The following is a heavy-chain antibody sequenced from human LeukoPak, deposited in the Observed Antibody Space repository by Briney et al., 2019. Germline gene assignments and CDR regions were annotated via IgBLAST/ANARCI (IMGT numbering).Heavy chain of an antibody. CDR2: ISSSGSTI. D-gene: IGHD3-9*01. J-gene: IGHJ6*03. CDR3: ARAYYDILTGLYYYYMDA. Sequence: GGSLRLTCAASGFTFSDYYMSWIRQAPGKGLEWVSYISSSGSTIYYADSVKGRFTISRDNAKNSLYLQMNSLRAEDTAVYYCARAYYDILTGLYYYYMDAWGKGTTVTVSS. V-gene: IGHV3-11*01. CDR1: GFTFSDYY.